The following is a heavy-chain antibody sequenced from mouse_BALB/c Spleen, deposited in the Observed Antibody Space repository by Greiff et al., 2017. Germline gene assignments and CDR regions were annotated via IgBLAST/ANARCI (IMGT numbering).Heavy chain of an antibody. CDR1: GFTFSSYA. Sequence: DVMLVESGGGLVKPGGSLKLSCAASGFTFSSYAMSWVRQTPEKRLEWVASISSGGSTYYPDSVKGRFTISRDNARNILYLQMSSLRSEDTAMYYCARGQDYDAMDYWGQGTSVTVSS. V-gene: IGHV5-6-5*01. J-gene: IGHJ4*01. CDR2: ISSGGST. CDR3: ARGQDYDAMDY.